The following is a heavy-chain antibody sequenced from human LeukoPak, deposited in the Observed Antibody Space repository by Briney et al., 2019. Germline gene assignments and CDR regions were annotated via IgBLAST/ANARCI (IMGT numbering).Heavy chain of an antibody. CDR2: IIPIFGTA. D-gene: IGHD3-10*01. J-gene: IGHJ4*02. V-gene: IGHV1-69*06. Sequence: SVKVSCKASGGTFSSYAISWVRQAPGQGLEWMGGIIPIFGTANYAQKFQGRVTITADKSTSTAYMELSSLRSEDTAVYYCARGHAYYGSGSPDDWGQGTLVTVSS. CDR1: GGTFSSYA. CDR3: ARGHAYYGSGSPDD.